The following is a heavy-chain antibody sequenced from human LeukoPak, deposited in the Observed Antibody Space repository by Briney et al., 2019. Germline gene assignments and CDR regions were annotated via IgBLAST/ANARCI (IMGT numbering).Heavy chain of an antibody. V-gene: IGHV4-31*03. D-gene: IGHD2-2*03. CDR2: IYYSGST. CDR1: GGSISSGGYY. J-gene: IGHJ5*02. CDR3: ARAMDIVVVPAANWFDP. Sequence: PSETLSLTCTVSGGSISSGGYYWRWIRQHPGKGLEWIGYIYYSGSTYYNPSLKSRVTISVDTSKNQFSLKLSSVTAADTAVYYCARAMDIVVVPAANWFDPWGQGTLVTVSS.